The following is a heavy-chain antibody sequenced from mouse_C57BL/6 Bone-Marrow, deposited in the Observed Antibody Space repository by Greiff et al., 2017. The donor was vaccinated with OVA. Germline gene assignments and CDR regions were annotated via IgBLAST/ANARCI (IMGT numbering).Heavy chain of an antibody. Sequence: EVKVVESGEGLVKPGGSLKLSCAASGFTFSSYAMSWVRQTPEKRLEWVAYISSGGDYIYYADTVKGRFTISRDNARNTLYLQMSSLKSEDTAMYYCARESGAGDGYVWYFDVWGTGTTVTVSS. V-gene: IGHV5S21*01. CDR1: GFTFSSYA. CDR2: ISSGGDYI. CDR3: ARESGAGDGYVWYFDV. J-gene: IGHJ1*03. D-gene: IGHD2-2*01.